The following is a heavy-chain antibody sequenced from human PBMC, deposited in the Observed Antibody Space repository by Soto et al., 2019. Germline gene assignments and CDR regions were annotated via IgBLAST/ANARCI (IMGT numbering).Heavy chain of an antibody. CDR2: ISTHNGDT. J-gene: IGHJ6*02. CDR1: GYTFTSYG. Sequence: GASVKVSCKASGYTFTSYGISWVRQAPGQGLEWMGWISTHNGDTNYAQTFQGRVTMTTDTSTSTVHMEVRSLRSDDTAVYYCAREGVAPYYYYGMDVWGQGTPVTVSS. V-gene: IGHV1-18*01. D-gene: IGHD5-12*01. CDR3: AREGVAPYYYYGMDV.